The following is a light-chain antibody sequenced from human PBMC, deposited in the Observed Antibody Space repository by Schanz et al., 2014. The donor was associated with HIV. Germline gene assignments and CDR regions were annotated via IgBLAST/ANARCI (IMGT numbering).Light chain of an antibody. J-gene: IGKJ2*01. V-gene: IGKV3-15*01. Sequence: EIVLTQSPGTLSLSPGERATLSCRASQSVSSSYLAWYQQKPGQAPRLLIYGASTRATGIPARFSGSGSGTEFTLAISSLQSEDFALYYCQQYSDWPPSTFGQGTKVEIK. CDR2: GAS. CDR1: QSVSSSY. CDR3: QQYSDWPPST.